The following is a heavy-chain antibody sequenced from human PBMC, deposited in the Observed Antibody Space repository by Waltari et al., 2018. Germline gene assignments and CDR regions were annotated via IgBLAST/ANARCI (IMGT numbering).Heavy chain of an antibody. D-gene: IGHD2-8*02. J-gene: IGHJ6*03. CDR3: ARSRGYWVYYYYMDV. Sequence: QVQLQQWGAGLLKPSETLSLTCAVYGGSFSGYYWSWIRQPPGKGLEWIGEINHSGSTNYNPSLKSRVTISVDTSKNQFPLKLSSVTAADTAVYYCARSRGYWVYYYYMDVWGKGTTVTISS. CDR2: INHSGST. CDR1: GGSFSGYY. V-gene: IGHV4-34*01.